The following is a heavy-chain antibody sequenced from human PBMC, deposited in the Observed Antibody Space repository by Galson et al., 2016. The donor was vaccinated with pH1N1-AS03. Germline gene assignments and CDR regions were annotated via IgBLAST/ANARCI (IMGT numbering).Heavy chain of an antibody. CDR1: GYIFTGFY. J-gene: IGHJ6*02. CDR3: ARGPRGPCSSATCPTTYYFGMDV. V-gene: IGHV1-2*04. D-gene: IGHD1-26*01. CDR2: INPNSGVT. Sequence: SVKVSCKASGYIFTGFYVHWVRQAPGQGLEWMGWINPNSGVTNYAQKFQAWVTMTGDTSISTAYMELYGLKSDDTAVYYCARGPRGPCSSATCPTTYYFGMDVWGQGTTVIVSS.